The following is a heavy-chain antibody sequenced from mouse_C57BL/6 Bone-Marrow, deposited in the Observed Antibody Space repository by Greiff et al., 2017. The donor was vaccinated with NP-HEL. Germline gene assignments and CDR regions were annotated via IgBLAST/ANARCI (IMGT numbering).Heavy chain of an antibody. D-gene: IGHD3-2*02. J-gene: IGHJ3*01. V-gene: IGHV1-9*01. CDR2: ILPGSGST. Sequence: QVQLQQSGAELMKPGASVKLSCKATGYTFTGYWIEWVKQRPGHGLEWIGEILPGSGSTNYNEKFKGKATFTADTSSNTAYMQLSSLTTEDSAIYYFARRGTAQATGGWFAYWGQGTLVTVSA. CDR1: GYTFTGYW. CDR3: ARRGTAQATGGWFAY.